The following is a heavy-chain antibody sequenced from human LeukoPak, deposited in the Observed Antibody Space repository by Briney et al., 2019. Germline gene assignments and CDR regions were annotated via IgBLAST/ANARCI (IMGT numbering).Heavy chain of an antibody. CDR1: GGSITSTNW. V-gene: IGHV4-4*02. CDR2: IFLSGLT. J-gene: IGHJ4*02. D-gene: IGHD2-8*01. Sequence: SETLSLTCGVSGGSITSTNWWSWVRQPPGQGLEWIGEIFLSGLTNYNPSLKSRVTMALDKSKNHLSLNLTSVTAADTAVYYCSRENGAFSPFGYWGQGTLVTVPS. CDR3: SRENGAFSPFGY.